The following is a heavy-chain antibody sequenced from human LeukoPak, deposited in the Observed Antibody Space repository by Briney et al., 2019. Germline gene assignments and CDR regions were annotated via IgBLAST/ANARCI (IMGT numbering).Heavy chain of an antibody. CDR3: AKESDVAAASIDY. Sequence: GGSLRLSCAASGFIFSGYGMHWVRQAPGKGLQWVTFIRYEGSNKYYADSVKGRFTISRDNSKNTLYLQMNSLRVEDTAVYYCAKESDVAAASIDYWGQATLVTVSS. CDR1: GFIFSGYG. V-gene: IGHV3-30*02. D-gene: IGHD6-13*01. CDR2: IRYEGSNK. J-gene: IGHJ4*02.